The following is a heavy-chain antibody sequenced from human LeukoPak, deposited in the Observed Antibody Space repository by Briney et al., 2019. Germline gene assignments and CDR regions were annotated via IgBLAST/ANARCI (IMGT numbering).Heavy chain of an antibody. CDR2: ISGSGGST. CDR3: AKEDLGYCSSTSCYFSSDYYMDV. D-gene: IGHD2-2*01. CDR1: GFTFSSYV. J-gene: IGHJ6*03. V-gene: IGHV3-23*01. Sequence: GGSLRLSCAASGFTFSSYVMSWVRQAPGKGLEWVSAISGSGGSTYYADSVKGRFTISRDNSKNTLYLQMNSLRAEDTAVYYCAKEDLGYCSSTSCYFSSDYYMDVWGKGTTVTVSS.